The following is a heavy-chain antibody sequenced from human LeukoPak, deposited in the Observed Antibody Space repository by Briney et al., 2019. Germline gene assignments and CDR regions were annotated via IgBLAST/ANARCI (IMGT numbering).Heavy chain of an antibody. Sequence: SETLSLTCAVYGGSSSGYYWSWIRQPPGKGLEWIGEINHSGSTNYNPSLKSRVTISVDTSKNQFSLKLSSVTAADTAVYYCARFYDSSGYYSDYWGQGTLVTVSS. CDR1: GGSSSGYY. J-gene: IGHJ4*02. V-gene: IGHV4-34*01. CDR3: ARFYDSSGYYSDY. CDR2: INHSGST. D-gene: IGHD3-22*01.